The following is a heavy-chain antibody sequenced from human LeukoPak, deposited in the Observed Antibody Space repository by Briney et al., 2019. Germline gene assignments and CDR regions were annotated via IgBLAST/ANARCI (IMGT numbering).Heavy chain of an antibody. CDR3: ARELVVVAATALFDY. D-gene: IGHD2-15*01. V-gene: IGHV4-39*07. J-gene: IGHJ4*02. Sequence: PSETLSLTCTVSGVSISSRSYFWGWIRQPPGRGLEWIGSIYYSGTTYYNPSLKSRVTISVDKSKNQLSLKLSSVTAADTAVYYCARELVVVAATALFDYWGQGTLVTVSS. CDR2: IYYSGTT. CDR1: GVSISSRSYF.